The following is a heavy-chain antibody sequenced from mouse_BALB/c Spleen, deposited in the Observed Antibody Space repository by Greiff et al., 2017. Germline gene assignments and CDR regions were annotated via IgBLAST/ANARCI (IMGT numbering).Heavy chain of an antibody. V-gene: IGHV5-6*02. CDR1: GFTFSSYG. CDR3: ARHGGYGNLFAY. J-gene: IGHJ3*01. Sequence: DVKLVESGGDLVKPGGSLKLSCAASGFTFSSYGMSWVRQTPDKRLEWVATISSGGSYTYYPDSVKGRFTISRDNAKNTLYLQMSSLKSEDTAMYYCARHGGYGNLFAYWGQGTLVTVSA. D-gene: IGHD2-1*01. CDR2: ISSGGSYT.